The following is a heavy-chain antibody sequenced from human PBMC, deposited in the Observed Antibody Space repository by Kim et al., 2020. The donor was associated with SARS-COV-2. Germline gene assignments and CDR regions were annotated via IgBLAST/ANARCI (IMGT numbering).Heavy chain of an antibody. CDR1: GFTFSSYS. CDR2: ISSSSSYI. D-gene: IGHD5-12*01. Sequence: GGSLRLSCAASGFTFSSYSMNWVRQAPGKGLEWVSSISSSSSYIYYADSVKGRFTISRDNAKNSLYLQMNSLRAEDTAVYYCARDRDKYSGYDLPLAVAATGNNWFDPWGQGTLVTVSS. J-gene: IGHJ5*02. CDR3: ARDRDKYSGYDLPLAVAATGNNWFDP. V-gene: IGHV3-21*01.